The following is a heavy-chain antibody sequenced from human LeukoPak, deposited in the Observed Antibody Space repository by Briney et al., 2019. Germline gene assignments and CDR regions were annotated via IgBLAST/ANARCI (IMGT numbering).Heavy chain of an antibody. CDR3: ARHNGIDYYYMDV. D-gene: IGHD2-8*01. CDR2: IYYSGST. V-gene: IGHV4-39*01. Sequence: SETLSLTYTVSGGSISSSSYYWGCIRQPPGKGLECIGSIYYSGSTYYNPSLKSRVTISVDTSKNQFSLKLSSVTAADTAVYYCARHNGIDYYYMDVWGKGTTVTVSS. CDR1: GGSISSSSYY. J-gene: IGHJ6*03.